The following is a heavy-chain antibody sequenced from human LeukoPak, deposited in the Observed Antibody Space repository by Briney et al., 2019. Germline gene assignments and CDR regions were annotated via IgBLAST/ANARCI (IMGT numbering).Heavy chain of an antibody. CDR1: GYTFTSYG. CDR3: ARAPPGDGDYYYYYYMDV. Sequence: ASVKVSCKASGYTFTSYGISWVRQAPGQGLEWMGWISAYNGNTNYAQKLQGRVTMTTDTSTSTAYMELRSLRSDDTAVYYCARAPPGDGDYYYYYYMDVWGKGTTVTVSS. V-gene: IGHV1-18*01. D-gene: IGHD4-17*01. CDR2: ISAYNGNT. J-gene: IGHJ6*03.